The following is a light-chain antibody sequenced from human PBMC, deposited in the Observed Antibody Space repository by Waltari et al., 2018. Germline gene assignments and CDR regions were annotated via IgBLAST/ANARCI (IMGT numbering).Light chain of an antibody. Sequence: PGERATLSCRASQSVGSYLAWYQQRPGQAPRLLISDASNRATGIPARFSGSGSETDFTLTISSLEPEDCAVYYCQQRNTWWTFGQGTKVEIK. V-gene: IGKV3-11*01. CDR3: QQRNTWWT. CDR2: DAS. CDR1: QSVGSY. J-gene: IGKJ1*01.